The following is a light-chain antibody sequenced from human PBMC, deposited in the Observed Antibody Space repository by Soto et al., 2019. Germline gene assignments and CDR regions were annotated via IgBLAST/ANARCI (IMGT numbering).Light chain of an antibody. CDR2: GAS. CDR3: QHYGFSPQTT. J-gene: IGKJ5*01. Sequence: NVLTRAPGRLCLAPGDSRSITSRASQAVGGTYLAWYQHKPGQAPRLLIYGASNRAAGIPDRFGGSGSGTDFTLTTRKLEPEDFAVYCCQHYGFSPQTTSGQGTRLEIK. CDR1: QAVGGTY. V-gene: IGKV3-20*01.